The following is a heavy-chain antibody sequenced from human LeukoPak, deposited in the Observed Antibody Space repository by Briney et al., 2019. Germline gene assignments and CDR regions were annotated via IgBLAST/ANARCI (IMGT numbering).Heavy chain of an antibody. CDR3: ARDQGGDTSY. CDR1: GFTFSTYS. CDR2: ISSYSGTI. Sequence: GGSLRLSRAASGFTFSTYSMNWVRQAPGKGLEWISYISSYSGTIDYADSVKGRFTISRDNAKNSLYLQMNSLRAEDTAVYYCARDQGGDTSYWGQGTLVTVSS. V-gene: IGHV3-48*01. D-gene: IGHD2-2*01. J-gene: IGHJ4*02.